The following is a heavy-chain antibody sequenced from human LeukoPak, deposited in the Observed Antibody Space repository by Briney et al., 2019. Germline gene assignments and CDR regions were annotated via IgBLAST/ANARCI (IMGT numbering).Heavy chain of an antibody. V-gene: IGHV3-53*01. CDR1: RFTVSSNY. D-gene: IGHD3-10*01. J-gene: IGHJ4*02. Sequence: GGSLRLSCAASRFTVSSNYMSWVRQAPGKGLEWVSIIYSGGSTFYADSVKGRFTISRDNSKNTLYLQMNSLRAEDTAVYYCARGVSYLSAFDIWGQGTLVTVSS. CDR2: IYSGGST. CDR3: ARGVSYLSAFDI.